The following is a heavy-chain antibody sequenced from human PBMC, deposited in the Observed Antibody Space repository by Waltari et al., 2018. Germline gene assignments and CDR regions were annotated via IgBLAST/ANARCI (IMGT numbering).Heavy chain of an antibody. CDR3: ARGYCGSGRSY. CDR2: MDGDGRGT. J-gene: IGHJ4*02. D-gene: IGHD3-10*01. CDR1: GFTFSSYW. Sequence: EVQLVESGGGLVQPGGSLSLSCAASGFTFSSYWMYCVRQAPGKGLVGGSRMDGDGRGTRYEDSVQGRVTISRDDAKNTVELQMNSLRAEDTAVYYCARGYCGSGRSYWGQGTLVTVSS. V-gene: IGHV3-74*01.